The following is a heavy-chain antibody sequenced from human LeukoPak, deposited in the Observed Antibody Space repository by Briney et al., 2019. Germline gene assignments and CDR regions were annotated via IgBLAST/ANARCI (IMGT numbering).Heavy chain of an antibody. CDR1: GFTVSSNY. D-gene: IGHD1-26*01. Sequence: PGGSLRLSCAASGFTVSSNYMSWVRQAPGKGLEWVSVIYSGGSTYYADSVKGRFTISRDNAKNSLYLQMNSLKAEDTVIYYCAREVGTPQAFDIWGQGTMVTVSS. V-gene: IGHV3-53*01. J-gene: IGHJ3*02. CDR2: IYSGGST. CDR3: AREVGTPQAFDI.